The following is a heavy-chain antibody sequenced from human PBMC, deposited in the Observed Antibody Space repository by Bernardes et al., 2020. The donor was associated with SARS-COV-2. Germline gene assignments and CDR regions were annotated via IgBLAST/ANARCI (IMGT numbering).Heavy chain of an antibody. CDR1: GFSFSSYW. CDR2: IKEDGSER. V-gene: IGHV3-7*03. D-gene: IGHD1-26*01. J-gene: IGHJ6*02. CDR3: ARAEGGAMDV. Sequence: GSLRLSCAASGFSFSSYWMSWVRQAPGKGLEWLANIKEDGSERHYVDSVKGRFTISRDNNKNSFYLQMNGLRAGDTAVYYCARAEGGAMDVWGQGTTVTVSS.